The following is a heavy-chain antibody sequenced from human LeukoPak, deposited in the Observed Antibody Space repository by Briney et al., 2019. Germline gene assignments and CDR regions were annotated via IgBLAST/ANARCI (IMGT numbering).Heavy chain of an antibody. D-gene: IGHD3-10*01. J-gene: IGHJ3*02. CDR2: IYHSGST. CDR1: GGSISSGGYS. Sequence: PSQTLSLTCAVSGGSISSGGYSWSWIRQPPGKGLEWIGYIYHSGSTYYNPSLKSRVTISVDRSKNQFSLKLSSVTAADTAVYYCARWGLSLLGQDAFDIWGQGTMVTVSS. V-gene: IGHV4-30-2*01. CDR3: ARWGLSLLGQDAFDI.